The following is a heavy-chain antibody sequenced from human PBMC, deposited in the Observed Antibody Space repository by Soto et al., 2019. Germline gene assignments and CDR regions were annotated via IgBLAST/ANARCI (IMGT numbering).Heavy chain of an antibody. CDR3: AGEWFGELFQTSFDY. CDR2: INPNSGGT. Sequence: ASVKVSCKASGYTFTGYYMHWVRQAPGQGLEWMGWINPNSGGTNYAQKFQGWVTMTRDTSISTAYMELSRLRSDDTAVYYCAGEWFGELFQTSFDYWGQGTLVTVSS. D-gene: IGHD3-10*01. J-gene: IGHJ4*02. V-gene: IGHV1-2*04. CDR1: GYTFTGYY.